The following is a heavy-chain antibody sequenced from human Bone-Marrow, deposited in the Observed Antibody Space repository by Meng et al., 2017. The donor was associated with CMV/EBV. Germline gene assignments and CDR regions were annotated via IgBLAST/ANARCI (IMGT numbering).Heavy chain of an antibody. D-gene: IGHD2-2*01. CDR3: ARYWSSSCTKLNYYYGLYV. V-gene: IGHV5-51*01. J-gene: IGHJ6*01. CDR2: IYPGDSDT. CDR1: GYSFTSYW. Sequence: GGSLRLSCKGSGYSFTSYWIGWVRQMPGKGLEWMGVIYPGDSDTRYSPSFKGQVTISADKYINTAFLQWNSLKASDTAIYSCARYWSSSCTKLNYYYGLYVLGEGITVTVSS.